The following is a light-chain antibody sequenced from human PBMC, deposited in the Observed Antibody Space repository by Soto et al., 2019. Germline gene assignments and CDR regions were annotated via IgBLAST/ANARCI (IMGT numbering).Light chain of an antibody. V-gene: IGKV3D-20*02. CDR2: GAS. J-gene: IGKJ1*01. CDR3: QQRSKWRT. CDR1: QSVSSIY. Sequence: EIVLTQSPGTLSLSPGERATLSCRASQSVSSIYLAWYQQKPGQAPRLLIYGASSRATGIPDRFSGSGSGTDFTLTISSLEPEDFAVYYCQQRSKWRTFGQGTKVDI.